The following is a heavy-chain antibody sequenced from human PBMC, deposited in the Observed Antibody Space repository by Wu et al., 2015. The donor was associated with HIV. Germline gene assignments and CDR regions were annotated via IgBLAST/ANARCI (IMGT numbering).Heavy chain of an antibody. D-gene: IGHD5-12*01. CDR3: AINTDAVATSLYSLGV. Sequence: QVQLVQSGAEVKKPGSSVKVSCKASGDTFSRSGISWMRQAPGKGFEWMGRIIPNHGGANYAEKFEGRVTITADEATNTAYMDLSRLRSEDTAVYYCAINTDAVATSLYSLGVWGQGTTVTVSS. CDR2: IIPNHGGA. J-gene: IGHJ6*02. V-gene: IGHV1-69*11. CDR1: GDTFSRSG.